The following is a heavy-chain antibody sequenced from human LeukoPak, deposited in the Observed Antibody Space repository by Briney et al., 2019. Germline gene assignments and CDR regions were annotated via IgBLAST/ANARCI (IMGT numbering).Heavy chain of an antibody. CDR1: GYTFTSYA. CDR3: ARDRNYYDSSGYHRVDY. J-gene: IGHJ4*02. V-gene: IGHV1-3*01. CDR2: INAGNGNT. D-gene: IGHD3-22*01. Sequence: ASVKVSCKASGYTFTSYAMHWVRQAPGQRLEWMGWINAGNGNTKYSQKFQGRVTITRDTSASTAYMELSSLRSEDTAVYYCARDRNYYDSSGYHRVDYWGQGTLVTVSS.